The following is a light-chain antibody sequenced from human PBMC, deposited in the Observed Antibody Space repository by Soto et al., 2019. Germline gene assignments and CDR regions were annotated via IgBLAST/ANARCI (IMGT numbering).Light chain of an antibody. CDR3: QSYDSSLSGV. J-gene: IGLJ3*02. CDR2: GNS. Sequence: QSVLTQPPSESGAPGQRVTISCTGSSSNIGAGYDVHWYQQLPGTAPKLLIYGNSNRPSGVPDRFSGSKSGTSASLAITGLQAEDEADYYCQSYDSSLSGVFGGGTQLTVL. CDR1: SSNIGAGYD. V-gene: IGLV1-40*01.